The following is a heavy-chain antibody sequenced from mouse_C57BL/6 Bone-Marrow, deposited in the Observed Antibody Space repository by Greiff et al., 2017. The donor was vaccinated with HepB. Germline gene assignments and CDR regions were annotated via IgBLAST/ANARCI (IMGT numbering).Heavy chain of an antibody. D-gene: IGHD1-1*01. J-gene: IGHJ1*03. CDR2: IDPEDGDT. CDR1: GFNIKDYY. V-gene: IGHV14-1*01. CDR3: TGGSSPYWYFDV. Sequence: EVQLQQSGAELVRPGASVKLSCTASGFNIKDYYMHWVKQRPEQGLEWIGRIDPEDGDTEYAPKFQGKATMTADTPSNTAYLQLSSLTSEDTAVYYCTGGSSPYWYFDVWGTGTTVTVSS.